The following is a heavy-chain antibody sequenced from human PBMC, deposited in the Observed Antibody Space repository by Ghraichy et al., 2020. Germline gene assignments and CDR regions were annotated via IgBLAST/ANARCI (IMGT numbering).Heavy chain of an antibody. Sequence: GGSLRLSCTASGFTFDDYAMYWVRQAPGKGLDWVSGISWNADSIGYADSVKGRFTISRDNAKNSLYLQMNSLRPEDTALYYCANERASGIAGRMDVWGQGTPVTVYS. CDR2: ISWNADSI. D-gene: IGHD6-13*01. J-gene: IGHJ6*02. CDR3: ANERASGIAGRMDV. V-gene: IGHV3-9*01. CDR1: GFTFDDYA.